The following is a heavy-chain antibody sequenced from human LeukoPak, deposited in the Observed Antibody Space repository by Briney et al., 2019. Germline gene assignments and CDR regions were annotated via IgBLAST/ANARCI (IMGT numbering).Heavy chain of an antibody. CDR1: GFTFSDYW. CDR3: AREPVRMRFMDV. CDR2: IKYDGREK. Sequence: PGGSLRLSCAASGFTFSDYWMSWVRQAPGKGPEWVANIKYDGREKWYVDSVKGRFTISRDNAKNSLYLQMNSLRAEDTAVYYCAREPVRMRFMDVWGKGTTVTVSS. V-gene: IGHV3-7*01. J-gene: IGHJ6*03.